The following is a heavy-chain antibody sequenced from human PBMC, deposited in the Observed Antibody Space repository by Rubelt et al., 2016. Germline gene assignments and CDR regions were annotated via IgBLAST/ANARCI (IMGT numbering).Heavy chain of an antibody. Sequence: QLQLQESGPGLVKPSETLSLTCTVSGGSISSSSYYWGWIRQPPGKGLEWIGSIYYSGSTYYNPAFKGLVTKSVDTSKNHCVLKRSSVTAADTAVYYCARIQPGIAVAGLDYWGQGTLVTVAS. CDR1: GGSISSSSYY. D-gene: IGHD6-19*01. V-gene: IGHV4-39*01. J-gene: IGHJ4*02. CDR2: IYYSGST. CDR3: ARIQPGIAVAGLDY.